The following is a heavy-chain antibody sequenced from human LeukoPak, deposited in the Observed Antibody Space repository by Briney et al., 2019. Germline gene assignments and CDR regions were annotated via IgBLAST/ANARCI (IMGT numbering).Heavy chain of an antibody. Sequence: GGSLRLSCAASGFTFSSYWMSWVRQAPGKGLEWVANIKQDGSEKYYVDSVKGRFTISRDNAKNSLYLQMNSLRAEDTAVYYCARQGFSIAAAGTDAFDIWGQGTMVTVSS. CDR3: ARQGFSIAAAGTDAFDI. D-gene: IGHD6-13*01. J-gene: IGHJ3*02. CDR2: IKQDGSEK. CDR1: GFTFSSYW. V-gene: IGHV3-7*01.